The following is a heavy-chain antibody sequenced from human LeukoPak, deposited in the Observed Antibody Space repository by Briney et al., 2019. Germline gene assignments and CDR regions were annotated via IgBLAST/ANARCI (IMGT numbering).Heavy chain of an antibody. CDR3: ARGTSRVAHDY. CDR1: GGSISGYY. V-gene: IGHV4-34*01. J-gene: IGHJ4*02. Sequence: PSETLSLTCTVSGGSISGYYWSWIRQPPGKGLEWIGEINHSGSTNYNPSLKSRVTISVDTSKNQFSLKLSSVTAADTAVYYCARGTSRVAHDYWGQGTLVTVSS. D-gene: IGHD2-15*01. CDR2: INHSGST.